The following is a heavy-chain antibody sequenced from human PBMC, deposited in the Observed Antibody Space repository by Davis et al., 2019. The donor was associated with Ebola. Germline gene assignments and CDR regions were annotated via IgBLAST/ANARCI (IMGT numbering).Heavy chain of an antibody. Sequence: HSQTLSLTCAISGDRVSTGGWNWIRQSPSRGLEWLVRTYYMSKWYNDYAPSVVGRISINADTSKNHFSLQLNSVTPEDTALYYCARGWLRGGMDVWGEGTTVTVSS. CDR3: ARGWLRGGMDV. V-gene: IGHV6-1*01. CDR1: GDRVSTGG. CDR2: TYYMSKWYN. J-gene: IGHJ6*04. D-gene: IGHD5-18*01.